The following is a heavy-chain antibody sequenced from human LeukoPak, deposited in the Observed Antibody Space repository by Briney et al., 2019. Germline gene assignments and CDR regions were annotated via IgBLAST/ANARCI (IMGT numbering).Heavy chain of an antibody. CDR2: ISWNSGSI. D-gene: IGHD3-22*01. V-gene: IGHV3-9*01. CDR3: AKADRSGYYYSFDY. Sequence: PGGSLRLSCAASGFTFGDYAMHWVRQAPGKGLEWVSGISWNSGSIGYADSVKGRFTISRDNAKNSLYLQMNSLRAEDTALYYCAKADRSGYYYSFDYWGQGTLVTVSS. CDR1: GFTFGDYA. J-gene: IGHJ4*02.